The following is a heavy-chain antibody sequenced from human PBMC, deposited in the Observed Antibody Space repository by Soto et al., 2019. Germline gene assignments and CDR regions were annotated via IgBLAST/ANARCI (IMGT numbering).Heavy chain of an antibody. D-gene: IGHD3-22*01. V-gene: IGHV3-30-3*01. CDR2: ISYDGSNK. CDR3: VRVVVITSIFSLGY. Sequence: QVQLVESGGGVVQPGRSLRLSCAASGFTFSSYAMHWVRQAPGKGLEWVAVISYDGSNKYYADSVKGRFTISRDNSKNRLYLQMNSLRAEDTAVYYCVRVVVITSIFSLGYWGQGTLVTVSS. CDR1: GFTFSSYA. J-gene: IGHJ4*02.